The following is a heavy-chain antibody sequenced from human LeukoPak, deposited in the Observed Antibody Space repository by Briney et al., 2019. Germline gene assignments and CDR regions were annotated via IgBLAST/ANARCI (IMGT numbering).Heavy chain of an antibody. D-gene: IGHD5-18*01. CDR2: INPNSGGT. V-gene: IGHV1-2*02. CDR1: GYTFTGYF. Sequence: ASVKVSCKASGYTFTGYFMHWVRQAPGQGLEWMGWINPNSGGTNYAQKFQGRVTMTRDTSISTAYMELSRLRSDDTAVYYCAGGSRHTAMGEIDYWGQGTLVTVSS. CDR3: AGGSRHTAMGEIDY. J-gene: IGHJ4*02.